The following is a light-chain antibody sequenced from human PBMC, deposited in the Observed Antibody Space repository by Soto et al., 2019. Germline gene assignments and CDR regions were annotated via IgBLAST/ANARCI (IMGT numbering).Light chain of an antibody. CDR2: GAS. Sequence: TQSRGTLSLSPGEPATLSCRASQSVSSSYLDWYQQKPGQAPRLLIYGASSRATGIPDRFSGSGSGADFTLTISRLEPEDFAVYYCKQDARSPRTFGQGTKVDIK. CDR3: KQDARSPRT. V-gene: IGKV3-20*01. CDR1: QSVSSSY. J-gene: IGKJ1*01.